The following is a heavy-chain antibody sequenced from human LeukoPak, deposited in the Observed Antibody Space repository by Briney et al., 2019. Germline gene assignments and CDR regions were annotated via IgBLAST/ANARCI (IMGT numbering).Heavy chain of an antibody. CDR1: GYTFTGYY. CDR3: ARSPATYDILTGYYINPEDDY. V-gene: IGHV1-2*02. D-gene: IGHD3-9*01. J-gene: IGHJ4*02. Sequence: ASVKVSCKASGYTFTGYYMHWVRQAPGQGLEGMGWINANSCGREYAQKFQGRVTMTRDTSISTAFIELSRLRSDDTAVYYCARSPATYDILTGYYINPEDDYWGQGTLVTVSS. CDR2: INANSCGR.